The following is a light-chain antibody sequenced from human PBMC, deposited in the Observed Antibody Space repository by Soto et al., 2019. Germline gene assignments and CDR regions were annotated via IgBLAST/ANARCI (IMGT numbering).Light chain of an antibody. CDR1: QSVSSSY. CDR3: QQYGNSPWT. V-gene: IGKV3-20*01. J-gene: IGKJ1*01. CDR2: GAS. Sequence: EIVLTQSPGTLSLSPGERATLSCRASQSVSSSYLAWYQQKPGQAPRLLIYGASDRATGIPGRFSGSGSGTDFTLPISRLEPEDFAVYYCQQYGNSPWTFGQGTKVEIK.